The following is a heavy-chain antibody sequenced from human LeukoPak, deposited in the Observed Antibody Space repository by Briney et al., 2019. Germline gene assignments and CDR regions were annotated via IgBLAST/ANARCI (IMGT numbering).Heavy chain of an antibody. J-gene: IGHJ4*02. CDR2: IYYSGSP. V-gene: IGHV4-31*03. CDR3: ARHSGYDRYFDL. CDR1: GGSISSGGFY. D-gene: IGHD5-12*01. Sequence: SETLSLTCSVSGGSISSGGFYWSWLRQTPGKGLEWIGNIYYSGSPHSNPSLKSRVTISVDTSKNHVSLNLTSVTAADTAVYYCARHSGYDRYFDLWGQGTRVTVPS.